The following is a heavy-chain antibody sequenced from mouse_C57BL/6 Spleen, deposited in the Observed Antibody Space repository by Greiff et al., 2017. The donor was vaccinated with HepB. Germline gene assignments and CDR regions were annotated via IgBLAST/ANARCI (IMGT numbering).Heavy chain of an antibody. CDR1: GYTFTSYT. V-gene: IGHV1-4*01. J-gene: IGHJ1*03. Sequence: VKLQESGAELARPGASVKMSCKASGYTFTSYTMHWVKQRPGQGLEWIGYINPSSGYTKYNQKFKDKATLTADKSSSTAYMQLSSLTSEDSAVYYCAREGRKYYGSSYVGYFDVWGTGTTVTVSS. CDR2: INPSSGYT. CDR3: AREGRKYYGSSYVGYFDV. D-gene: IGHD1-1*01.